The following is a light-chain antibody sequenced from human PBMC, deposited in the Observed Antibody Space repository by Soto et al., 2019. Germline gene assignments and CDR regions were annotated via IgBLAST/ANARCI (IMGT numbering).Light chain of an antibody. CDR2: DVS. CDR1: HSVSSY. V-gene: IGKV3-11*01. Sequence: EIVLTQSPATLSLSPGDRATLSCRASHSVSSYLAWYQQRPGQAPRLLIYDVSNRATGIPARFSGSGSGTDFNLTSRSLEPEDVAFYYCQQRNSRYTFGPGTKLEIK. J-gene: IGKJ2*01. CDR3: QQRNSRYT.